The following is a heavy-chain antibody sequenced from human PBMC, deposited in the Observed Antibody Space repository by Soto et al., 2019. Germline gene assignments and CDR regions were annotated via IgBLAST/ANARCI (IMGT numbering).Heavy chain of an antibody. J-gene: IGHJ5*02. D-gene: IGHD2-15*01. V-gene: IGHV7-4-1*01. CDR1: GYTFTSYA. CDR2: INTNTGNP. CDR3: ARGYVSDIAATGGGYWFDP. Sequence: QVQLVQSGAELKKPGASVKVSCKASGYTFTSYAMNWVRQAPGQGLEWMGWINTNTGNPTYAQGFTGRFVFSLDTSVSTSYLKICSLMAEDTALYYCARGYVSDIAATGGGYWFDPLGQGKLVTVSS.